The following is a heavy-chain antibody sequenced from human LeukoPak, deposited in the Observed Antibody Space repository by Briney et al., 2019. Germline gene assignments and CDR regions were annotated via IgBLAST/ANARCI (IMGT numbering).Heavy chain of an antibody. V-gene: IGHV3-21*01. Sequence: WGSLRLSCAASGFTFSSYSMNWVRQAPGKGLVWVSSISSSSSYIYYADSVKGRFTISRDNAKNSLYLQMNSLRAEDTAVYYCARTEGDSSSWYIVSRYGMDVWGQGTTVTVSS. CDR1: GFTFSSYS. CDR2: ISSSSSYI. CDR3: ARTEGDSSSWYIVSRYGMDV. D-gene: IGHD6-13*01. J-gene: IGHJ6*02.